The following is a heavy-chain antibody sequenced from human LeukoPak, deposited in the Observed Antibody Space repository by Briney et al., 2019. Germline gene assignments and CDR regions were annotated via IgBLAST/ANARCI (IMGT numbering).Heavy chain of an antibody. CDR1: GGSISSGDYY. Sequence: PSETLSLTCTVSGGSISSGDYYWSWIRQPPGKGLEWIGYIYYSGSTYYNPSLKSRVTISVDTSKNQFSLKLSSVTAADTAVYYCARGYSLWSFFYYYGMDVWGKGTTVTVSS. D-gene: IGHD3-10*01. V-gene: IGHV4-30-4*01. J-gene: IGHJ6*04. CDR3: ARGYSLWSFFYYYGMDV. CDR2: IYYSGST.